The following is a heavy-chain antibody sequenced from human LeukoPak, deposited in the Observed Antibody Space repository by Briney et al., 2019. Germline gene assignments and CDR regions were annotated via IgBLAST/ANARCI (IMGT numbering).Heavy chain of an antibody. CDR2: IRYDGSNK. D-gene: IGHD3-10*01. V-gene: IGHV3-30*02. Sequence: GGSLRLSCAASGFTFSSYGMHWVRQAPGKGLEWVAFIRYDGSNKYCADSVKGRFTISRDNSKNTLYLQMNSLRAEDTAVYYCARYSTSMVRGVISYYYYYYMDVWGKGTTVTISS. CDR1: GFTFSSYG. CDR3: ARYSTSMVRGVISYYYYYYMDV. J-gene: IGHJ6*03.